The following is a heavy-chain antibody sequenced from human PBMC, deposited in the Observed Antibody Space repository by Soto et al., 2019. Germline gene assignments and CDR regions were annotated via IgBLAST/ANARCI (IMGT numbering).Heavy chain of an antibody. J-gene: IGHJ4*02. CDR2: IYYSGST. V-gene: IGHV4-59*08. CDR1: GGSIGSYY. Sequence: PSETLSLTCTVSGGSIGSYYWNWIRQPPGKGLEWIGYIYYSGSTNYNPSLKSRVTISVDTSKNQFSLKLSSVTAADTAVYYCARHFSVDYFDYWGQGALVTVSS. CDR3: ARHFSVDYFDY.